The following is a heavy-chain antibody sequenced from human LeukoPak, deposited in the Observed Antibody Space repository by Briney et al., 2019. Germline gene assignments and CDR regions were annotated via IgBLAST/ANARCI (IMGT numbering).Heavy chain of an antibody. CDR1: GGSISSGGYY. Sequence: SETLSLTCTVSGGSISSGGYYWSWIRQHPGKGLEWIGYIYYSGSTYYNPSLKSRVIISVDTSKNQFSLKLSSVTAADTAVYYCASTAPLYGDYAPYYFDYWGQGTLVTVSS. D-gene: IGHD4-17*01. V-gene: IGHV4-31*03. CDR3: ASTAPLYGDYAPYYFDY. J-gene: IGHJ4*02. CDR2: IYYSGST.